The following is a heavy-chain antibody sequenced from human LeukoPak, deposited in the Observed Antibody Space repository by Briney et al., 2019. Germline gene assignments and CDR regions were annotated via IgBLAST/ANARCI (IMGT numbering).Heavy chain of an antibody. D-gene: IGHD5-12*01. J-gene: IGHJ5*02. CDR2: IYYSAST. CDR1: TGSISSSSYY. Sequence: SETLSLTCTVSTGSISSSSYYWGWIRQPPGKGLEWIGSIYYSASTYHNPSLKSRVTVSVDTSKTQFSLKLSSVTAADTAVYYSARLIAGSYNSFDPWGQGTLVTVSS. CDR3: ARLIAGSYNSFDP. V-gene: IGHV4-39*01.